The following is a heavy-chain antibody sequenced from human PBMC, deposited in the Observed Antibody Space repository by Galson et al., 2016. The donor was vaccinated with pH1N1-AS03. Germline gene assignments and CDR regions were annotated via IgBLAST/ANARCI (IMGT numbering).Heavy chain of an antibody. J-gene: IGHJ4*02. Sequence: SETLSLTCSVAGVSIRGYYWNWIRQTPGGGLEWIGYIYNSGRTDFNPSLKSRVTMSMDTSTNQFTLKLSSVSAADTAVYYCARGAPGDFGYWGQGTLVTVSS. V-gene: IGHV4-59*01. D-gene: IGHD2-8*02. CDR2: IYNSGRT. CDR3: ARGAPGDFGY. CDR1: GVSIRGYY.